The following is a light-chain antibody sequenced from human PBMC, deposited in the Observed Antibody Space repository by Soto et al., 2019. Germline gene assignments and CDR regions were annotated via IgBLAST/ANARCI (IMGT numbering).Light chain of an antibody. V-gene: IGLV2-14*01. CDR3: SSYTSSSTYVV. CDR1: SSDVGDYNY. CDR2: EVS. J-gene: IGLJ2*01. Sequence: QSALTQPASVSGSPGQSITISCTGTSSDVGDYNYVSWYQYHPGKAPKLIIYEVSNRPSGVSNRFSGSKSGNTASLTISGLQAEDETDYYCSSYTSSSTYVVFGGGTKLTVL.